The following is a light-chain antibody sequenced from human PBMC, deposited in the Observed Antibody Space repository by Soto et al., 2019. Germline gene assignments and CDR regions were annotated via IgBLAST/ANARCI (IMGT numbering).Light chain of an antibody. J-gene: IGLJ1*01. CDR2: DVT. CDR3: CSYAGSYKGYV. CDR1: SSDVGRYNY. Sequence: QSALTQPRSVSGSPGQSVTISCTGTSSDVGRYNYVSWYQQHPGKAPKLMIYDVTKRSSGVPDRFSGSKSGNTASLTISGLQAEDEADYYCCSYAGSYKGYVFGTGIKLTVL. V-gene: IGLV2-11*01.